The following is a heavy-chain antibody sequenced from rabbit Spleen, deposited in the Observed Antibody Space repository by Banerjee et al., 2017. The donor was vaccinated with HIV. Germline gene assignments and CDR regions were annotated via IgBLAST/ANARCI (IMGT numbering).Heavy chain of an antibody. CDR2: IDPVFGIT. V-gene: IGHV1S40*01. D-gene: IGHD1-1*01. CDR1: GFTLSSYY. Sequence: QSLEESGGDLVKPGASLTLTCTASGFTLSSYYMNWVRQAPGKGLEWIGYIDPVFGITYYANWVNGRFSISRENAQNTVLLQMTSLTAADTATYFCARDLVAVIGWNFNLWGPGTLVTVS. CDR3: ARDLVAVIGWNFNL. J-gene: IGHJ4*01.